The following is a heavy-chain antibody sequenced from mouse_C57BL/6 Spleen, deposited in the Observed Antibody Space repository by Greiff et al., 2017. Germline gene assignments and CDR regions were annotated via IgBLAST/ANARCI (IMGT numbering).Heavy chain of an antibody. CDR2: INPSTGGT. D-gene: IGHD4-1*01. CDR3: ARLGRPYYFDY. J-gene: IGHJ2*01. Sequence: EVKLMESGPELVKPGASVKISCKASGYSFTGYYMNWVKQSPEKSLEWIGEINPSTGGTTYNQKFKAKATLTVDKSSSTAYMQLKSLTSEDSAVYYCARLGRPYYFDYWGQGTTLTVSS. CDR1: GYSFTGYY. V-gene: IGHV1-42*01.